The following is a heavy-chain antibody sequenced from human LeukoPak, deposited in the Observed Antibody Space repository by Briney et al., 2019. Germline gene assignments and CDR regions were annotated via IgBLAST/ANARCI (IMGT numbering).Heavy chain of an antibody. J-gene: IGHJ5*02. CDR1: GGTFSSYA. Sequence: ASVKVSCKASGGTFSSYAISWVRQAPGQGLEWMGRIIPILGIANYAQKFQGRVTITADKPTSTAYMELSSLRSEDTAVYYCARGSMTTVVTENWFDPWGQGTLVTVSS. D-gene: IGHD4-23*01. CDR2: IIPILGIA. V-gene: IGHV1-69*04. CDR3: ARGSMTTVVTENWFDP.